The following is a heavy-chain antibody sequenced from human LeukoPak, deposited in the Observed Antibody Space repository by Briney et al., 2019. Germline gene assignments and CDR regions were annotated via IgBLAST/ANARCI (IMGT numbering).Heavy chain of an antibody. CDR1: GFTLSVYS. Sequence: GGSLRLSCAASGFTLSVYSTKWVSEAPGKGLEWSSYIGIDSGNTNYADSAKGRFSISEDKNKNSLYLQMNSLRVEDTAVYYCAGDYKYAFDNWCQGTLVTVSS. CDR2: IGIDSGNT. D-gene: IGHD5-24*01. CDR3: AGDYKYAFDN. J-gene: IGHJ4*02. V-gene: IGHV3-48*01.